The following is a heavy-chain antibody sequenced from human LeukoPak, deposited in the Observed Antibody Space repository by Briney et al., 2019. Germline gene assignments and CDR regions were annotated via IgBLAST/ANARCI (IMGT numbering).Heavy chain of an antibody. Sequence: ASVKVSCKASGYTFTSYAMNWVRQAPGQGLEWMGWINTNTGNPTYAQGFTGRFVFSLDTSVSTAYLQISSLKAEDTAVYYCARAISSVYCTNGVCPSDYYYYYYMDVWGKGTTVTVSS. J-gene: IGHJ6*03. CDR3: ARAISSVYCTNGVCPSDYYYYYYMDV. D-gene: IGHD2-8*01. V-gene: IGHV7-4-1*02. CDR1: GYTFTSYA. CDR2: INTNTGNP.